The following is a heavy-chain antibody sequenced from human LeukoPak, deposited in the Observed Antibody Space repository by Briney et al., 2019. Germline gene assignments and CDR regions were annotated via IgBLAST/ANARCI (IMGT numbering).Heavy chain of an antibody. V-gene: IGHV3-7*01. D-gene: IGHD3-10*01. CDR3: ARLIMLRGLLPDWYHYYMDV. CDR2: IKYDSSHS. Sequence: GGSLRLSCAASGFTFSDYWVIWVRQAPGKGLEWVANIKYDSSHSHYVDSVKGRFTISRDNAKNSVTLQMNSLRAEDTAVYYCARLIMLRGLLPDWYHYYMDVWGKGTTVTISS. J-gene: IGHJ6*03. CDR1: GFTFSDYW.